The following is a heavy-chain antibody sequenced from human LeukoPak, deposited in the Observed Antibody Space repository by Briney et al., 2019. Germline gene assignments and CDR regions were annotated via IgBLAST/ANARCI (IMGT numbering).Heavy chain of an antibody. Sequence: GGSLRLSCAASGFTFSSYAMSWVRQAPGKGLEWVSAISGSGGSTYYADPVKGRFTISRDNSKNTLYLQMNSLRAEDTAVYYCAKRFVDYHYYYYGMDVWGQGTTVTVSS. V-gene: IGHV3-23*01. CDR3: AKRFVDYHYYYYGMDV. CDR1: GFTFSSYA. J-gene: IGHJ6*02. D-gene: IGHD4-11*01. CDR2: ISGSGGST.